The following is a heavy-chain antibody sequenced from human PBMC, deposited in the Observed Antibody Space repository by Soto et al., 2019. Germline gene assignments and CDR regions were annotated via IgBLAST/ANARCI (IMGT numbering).Heavy chain of an antibody. CDR1: GFTFSSYW. J-gene: IGHJ6*02. Sequence: EVQLVESGGGLVRPGGSLRLSCAASGFTFSSYWMHWVRQAPGKGLVWVSRMNEDGGTTDYADSVKGRFTISRDNAKNTLYLQINSLRVEDTAVYYCASDLSGRADVWGQGTKVTVSS. D-gene: IGHD3-10*01. V-gene: IGHV3-74*02. CDR3: ASDLSGRADV. CDR2: MNEDGGTT.